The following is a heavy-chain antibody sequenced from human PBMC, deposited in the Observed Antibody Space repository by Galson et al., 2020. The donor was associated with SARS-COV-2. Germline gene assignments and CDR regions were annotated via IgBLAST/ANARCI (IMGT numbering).Heavy chain of an antibody. V-gene: IGHV4-59*01. Sequence: SETLSLTCTVSGGSISSYYWSWIRQPPGKGLEWIGYIYYSGSTNYNPSLKSRVTISVDTSKNQFSLKLSSVTAADTAVYYCAREVEASRWEIDGFDPWGQGTLVTVSS. CDR2: IYYSGST. CDR1: GGSISSYY. J-gene: IGHJ5*02. CDR3: AREVEASRWEIDGFDP. D-gene: IGHD6-13*01.